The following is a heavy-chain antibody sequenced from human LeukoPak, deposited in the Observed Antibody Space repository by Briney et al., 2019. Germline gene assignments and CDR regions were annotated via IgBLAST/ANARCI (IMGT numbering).Heavy chain of an antibody. CDR1: GFTFSSYS. J-gene: IGHJ4*02. Sequence: GGSLRLSCAASGFTFSSYSMNWVRQAPGKGLEWVSSISSSSSYIYYADSVKGRFTISRDNAKNSLYLQMNSLRAEDTAVYYCARVRGYYGSGPVDYWGQGTLVTVSS. V-gene: IGHV3-21*01. D-gene: IGHD3-10*01. CDR2: ISSSSSYI. CDR3: ARVRGYYGSGPVDY.